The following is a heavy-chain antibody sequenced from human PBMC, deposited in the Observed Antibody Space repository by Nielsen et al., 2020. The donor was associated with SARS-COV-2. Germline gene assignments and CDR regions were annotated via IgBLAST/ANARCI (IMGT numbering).Heavy chain of an antibody. V-gene: IGHV4-31*03. D-gene: IGHD6-6*01. CDR1: GGSISSGGYY. J-gene: IGHJ6*03. CDR3: AGIEYEGYYYYYYYMDV. CDR2: IYYSGST. Sequence: SETLSLTCTVSGGSISSGGYYWNWIRQHPGKGLEWIGYIYYSGSTYYNPSLKSRVTISVDTSKNQFSLKLSSVTAADTAVYYCAGIEYEGYYYYYYYMDVWGKGTTVTVSS.